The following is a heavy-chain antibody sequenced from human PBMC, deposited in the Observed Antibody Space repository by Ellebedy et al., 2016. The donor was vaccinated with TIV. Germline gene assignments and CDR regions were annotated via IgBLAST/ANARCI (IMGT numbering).Heavy chain of an antibody. CDR1: GFSFSANY. V-gene: IGHV3-11*01. Sequence: GGSLRLXXAASGFSFSANYMSWIRQAPGKGLEWVSHITISGTTIYYADSVKGRFTISRDNANNTLYLQMNNLRAEDTAVYYCARSYLYDYFDAWGQGALVTVSS. CDR2: ITISGTTI. J-gene: IGHJ4*02. CDR3: ARSYLYDYFDA. D-gene: IGHD2-2*02.